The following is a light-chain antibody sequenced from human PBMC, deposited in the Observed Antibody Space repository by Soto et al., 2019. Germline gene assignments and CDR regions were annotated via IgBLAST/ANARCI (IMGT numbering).Light chain of an antibody. CDR2: RVS. CDR1: QSVSNRY. Sequence: EVVLTQSACTLSWSPGERATLSCRASQSVSNRYFAWYQQKHGQAPRLLIYRVSSRATGIPDRFSGSGYGTDFNLTISRLETEDFAVYYCQQYGNVPLTFGGGTKVDIK. V-gene: IGKV3-20*01. J-gene: IGKJ4*01. CDR3: QQYGNVPLT.